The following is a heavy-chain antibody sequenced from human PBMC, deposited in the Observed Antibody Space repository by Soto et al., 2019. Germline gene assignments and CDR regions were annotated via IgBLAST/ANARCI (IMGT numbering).Heavy chain of an antibody. Sequence: ASVKVSCKASGYTFTSYGISWVRQAPGQGLEWMGWISAYNGNTNYAQKLKGRVTMTRDTSTSTANKEQRNLRNDDKDEYYCARVRGRSPGPDYYFDYWGQGTLVTVSS. CDR3: ARVRGRSPGPDYYFDY. CDR2: ISAYNGNT. J-gene: IGHJ4*02. V-gene: IGHV1-18*01. CDR1: GYTFTSYG.